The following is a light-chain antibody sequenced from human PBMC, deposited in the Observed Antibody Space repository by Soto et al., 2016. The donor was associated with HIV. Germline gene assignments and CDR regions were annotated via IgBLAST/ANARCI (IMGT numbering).Light chain of an antibody. CDR3: MQALQTPFT. V-gene: IGKV2-28*01. Sequence: DIVMTQSPLSLPVTPGEPASISCRSSQSLLHRNGYDYLNWYLQKPGQSPQLLIYLGSNRASGVPDRFSGTESGTDFTLKISRLEAEDVGVYYCMQALQTPFTFGPGTKVDIK. CDR1: QSLLHRNGYDY. CDR2: LGS. J-gene: IGKJ3*01.